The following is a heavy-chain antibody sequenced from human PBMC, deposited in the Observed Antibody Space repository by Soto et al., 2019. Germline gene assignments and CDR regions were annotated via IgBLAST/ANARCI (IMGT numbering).Heavy chain of an antibody. CDR3: ARVDLTGDFWSGYYNDY. D-gene: IGHD3-3*01. V-gene: IGHV3-11*01. Sequence: GESLKISCAASGFTFSDYYMSWIRQAPGKGLEWVSYISSSGSTIYYADSVKGRFTISRDNAKNSLYLQMNSLRAEDTAVYYCARVDLTGDFWSGYYNDYWGQGTLVTVSS. CDR2: ISSSGSTI. J-gene: IGHJ4*02. CDR1: GFTFSDYY.